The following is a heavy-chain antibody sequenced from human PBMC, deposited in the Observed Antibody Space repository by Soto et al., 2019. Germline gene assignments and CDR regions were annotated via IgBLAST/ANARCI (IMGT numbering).Heavy chain of an antibody. J-gene: IGHJ4*02. D-gene: IGHD1-26*01. V-gene: IGHV3-30*18. CDR1: GFTFSSYG. Sequence: PGESLKISCVASGFTFSSYGMHWVRQAPGKGLEWVAIISYDGSNTYYADSVKGRFTISRDNSKNTLYLQMNSLRAEDTSVYYCAKEGGLSGSYYISSPYYFDYWGQGTLVTVSS. CDR3: AKEGGLSGSYYISSPYYFDY. CDR2: ISYDGSNT.